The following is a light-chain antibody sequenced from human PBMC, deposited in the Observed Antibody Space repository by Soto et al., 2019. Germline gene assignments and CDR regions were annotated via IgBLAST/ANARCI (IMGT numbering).Light chain of an antibody. Sequence: DIVMTQSPATLSVSTGETAALACRAGQSVGRNFAWYQQKPGQAPRLLIYGASTRATDIPARFRGSGSGTEFTLTISSLQSEDFAIYYCQHYNKWPYTFGQGTKLEIK. CDR3: QHYNKWPYT. CDR1: QSVGRN. J-gene: IGKJ2*01. CDR2: GAS. V-gene: IGKV3-15*01.